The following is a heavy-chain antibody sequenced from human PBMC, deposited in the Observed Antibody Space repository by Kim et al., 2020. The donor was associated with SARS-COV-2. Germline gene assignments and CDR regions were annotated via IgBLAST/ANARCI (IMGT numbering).Heavy chain of an antibody. CDR2: T. D-gene: IGHD3-22*01. V-gene: IGHV5-10-1*01. CDR3: ARLGVVVNFDY. J-gene: IGHJ4*02. Sequence: TKHSPAVQGHVTISADKSINTAYLQWSSLKASDTAMYFCARLGVVVNFDYWGQGTLVTVSS.